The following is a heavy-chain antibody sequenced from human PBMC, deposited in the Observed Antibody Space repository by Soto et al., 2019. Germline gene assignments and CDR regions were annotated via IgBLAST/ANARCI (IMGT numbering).Heavy chain of an antibody. Sequence: GGARRLCCGASGFTFSSDAMSWGRQAPGKGLEWVSAISGSGGSTYYADSVKGRFTISRDNSKNTLYLQMNSLRAEDTAVYYCAKEEGYCSSTSCLTPHFDYWAQGT. CDR3: AKEEGYCSSTSCLTPHFDY. CDR1: GFTFSSDA. J-gene: IGHJ4*02. D-gene: IGHD2-2*01. CDR2: ISGSGGST. V-gene: IGHV3-23*01.